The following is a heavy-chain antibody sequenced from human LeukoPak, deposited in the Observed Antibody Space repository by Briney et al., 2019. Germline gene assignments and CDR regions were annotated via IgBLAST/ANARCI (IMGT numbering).Heavy chain of an antibody. Sequence: GGSLRLSCAASGFTFSSYSMNWVRQAPGKGLEWVSSISSSSSYIYYADSVKGRFTISRDNAKNSLYLQMNSLRDEDTAVYYCAKDQSYYYASGSNYNWFDPWGQGTLVTVSS. CDR2: ISSSSSYI. D-gene: IGHD3-10*01. CDR3: AKDQSYYYASGSNYNWFDP. V-gene: IGHV3-21*01. CDR1: GFTFSSYS. J-gene: IGHJ5*02.